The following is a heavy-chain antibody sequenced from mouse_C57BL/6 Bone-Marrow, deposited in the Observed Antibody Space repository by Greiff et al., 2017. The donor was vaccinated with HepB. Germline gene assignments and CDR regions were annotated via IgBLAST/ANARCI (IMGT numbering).Heavy chain of an antibody. CDR2: IRNKANGYTT. CDR3: ARWVYSNYLLYYAMDY. D-gene: IGHD2-5*01. Sequence: EVQLVESGGGLVQPGGSLSLSCAASGFTFTDYYMSWVRQPPGKALEWLGFIRNKANGYTTEYSASVKGRFTISRDNSQSILYLQMNALRAEDSATYYCARWVYSNYLLYYAMDYWGQGTSVTVSS. J-gene: IGHJ4*01. CDR1: GFTFTDYY. V-gene: IGHV7-3*01.